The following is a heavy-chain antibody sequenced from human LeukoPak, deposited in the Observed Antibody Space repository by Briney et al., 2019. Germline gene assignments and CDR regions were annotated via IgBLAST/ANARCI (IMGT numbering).Heavy chain of an antibody. CDR1: GFTFSSYG. Sequence: PGGSLRLSCAASGFTFSSYGMHWVRQAPGKGLEWVAFIRYDGSNKYYADSVKGRFTISRDNSKNTLYLQMNSLRAEDTAVYYCARAQGYYYDSSGSVLGYWGQGTLVTVSS. J-gene: IGHJ4*02. CDR2: IRYDGSNK. CDR3: ARAQGYYYDSSGSVLGY. D-gene: IGHD3-22*01. V-gene: IGHV3-30*02.